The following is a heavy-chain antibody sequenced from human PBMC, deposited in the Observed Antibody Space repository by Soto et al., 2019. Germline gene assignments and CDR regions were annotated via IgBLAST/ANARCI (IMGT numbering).Heavy chain of an antibody. CDR1: GFTFSSYS. CDR3: ARGRVGGVIDIDY. J-gene: IGHJ4*02. D-gene: IGHD3-16*02. V-gene: IGHV3-21*01. CDR2: ISSSSSYI. Sequence: EVQLVESGGGLVKPGGSLRLSCAASGFTFSSYSMNWVRQAPGKGLEWVSSISSSSSYIYYADSVKGRFTISRDNAKNSLYLQMNSLRAEDTAVYYCARGRVGGVIDIDYWGQGTLVTVSS.